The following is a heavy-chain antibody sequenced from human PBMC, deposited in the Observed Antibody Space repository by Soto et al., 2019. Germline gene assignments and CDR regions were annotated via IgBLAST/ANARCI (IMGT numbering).Heavy chain of an antibody. CDR2: IFSNDET. Sequence: QVTLKESGPVLVKPTETLTLTCTVSGFSLRNAKMGVSWIRQPPGKALEWLAHIFSNDETSYNTSLKSRLVISKETSKSQVVLTMTNMDPVDTATYYCARMLAVTTTGGDYFDYWGQGTLVTVSS. V-gene: IGHV2-26*01. CDR1: GFSLRNAKMG. J-gene: IGHJ4*02. CDR3: ARMLAVTTTGGDYFDY. D-gene: IGHD4-17*01.